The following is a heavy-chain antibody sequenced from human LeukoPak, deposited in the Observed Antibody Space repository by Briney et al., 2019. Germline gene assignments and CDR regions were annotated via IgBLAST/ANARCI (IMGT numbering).Heavy chain of an antibody. CDR3: ARDQPVDAVARGLADY. D-gene: IGHD6-19*01. J-gene: IGHJ4*02. Sequence: ASVTVSCKASGYTFTSYGISWVRQAPGQGLEWMGWISAYNGNTNYAQKLQGGVTMTTDTSTSTAYMELRSLRSDDTAVYYCARDQPVDAVARGLADYWGQGTPVTVSS. CDR1: GYTFTSYG. V-gene: IGHV1-18*01. CDR2: ISAYNGNT.